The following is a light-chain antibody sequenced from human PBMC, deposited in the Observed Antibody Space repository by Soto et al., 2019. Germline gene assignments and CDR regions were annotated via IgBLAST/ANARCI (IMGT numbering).Light chain of an antibody. V-gene: IGKV3-20*01. CDR3: QQDGSSPLT. CDR2: GAS. CDR1: QSVYSSY. J-gene: IGKJ4*01. Sequence: EIVLTQSPGTLSLSPGERATLSCRASQSVYSSYLAWYQQKPGQAPRLLIYGASSRATGIPDRFSGSGSGTAFTLTISSREPEDFAVYYCQQDGSSPLTFGGGTKVEIK.